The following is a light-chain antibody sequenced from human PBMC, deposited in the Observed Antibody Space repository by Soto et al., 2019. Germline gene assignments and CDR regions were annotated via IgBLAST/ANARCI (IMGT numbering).Light chain of an antibody. CDR1: QSVSSD. V-gene: IGKV3-11*01. J-gene: IGKJ1*01. CDR3: QQPNNSPRT. Sequence: EIELTQSPATLSLSPGERATLSCRASQSVSSDLAWYQQKLGQAPRLLIYDAYNRANGIPARFSGSVSGTAFTLTIRRLEPEDFAVYYCQQPNNSPRTFGQGTKV. CDR2: DAY.